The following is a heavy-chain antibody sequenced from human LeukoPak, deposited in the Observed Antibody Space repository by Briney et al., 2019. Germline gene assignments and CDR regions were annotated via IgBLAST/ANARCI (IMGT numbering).Heavy chain of an antibody. D-gene: IGHD3-22*01. CDR1: GYSISSGYY. V-gene: IGHV4-38-2*01. J-gene: IGHJ3*02. Sequence: SETLSLTCAVSGYSISSGYYWGWIRQPPGKGREGSGRIYHSGSTYYNPSLKSRVTISVDTSTTQFSLKLSSVTAAATDVYYCARHKGYYYDSSGYAFDIWGQGTMVTVSS. CDR2: IYHSGST. CDR3: ARHKGYYYDSSGYAFDI.